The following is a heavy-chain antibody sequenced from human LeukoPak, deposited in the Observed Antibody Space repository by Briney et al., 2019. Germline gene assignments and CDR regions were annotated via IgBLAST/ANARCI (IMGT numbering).Heavy chain of an antibody. Sequence: SETLSLTCTISGGSISSYYWSWIRQPPGKGLEWIGYIYDNGGTNYNPSLKRRLTISVDPSKNQFSLKLSSVTAADSAVYYCARSYGDYITGAYAFDVWGQGTMVTVSS. D-gene: IGHD4-17*01. CDR2: IYDNGGT. J-gene: IGHJ3*01. CDR3: ARSYGDYITGAYAFDV. CDR1: GGSISSYY. V-gene: IGHV4-59*08.